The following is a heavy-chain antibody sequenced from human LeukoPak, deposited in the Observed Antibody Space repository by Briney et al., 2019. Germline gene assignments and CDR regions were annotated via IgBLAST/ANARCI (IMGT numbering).Heavy chain of an antibody. D-gene: IGHD2-21*01. V-gene: IGHV3-48*01. J-gene: IGHJ1*01. CDR2: ISSSSSTI. Sequence: GGSLRLSCAASGFTFSSYSMNWVRQAPGKGLEWVSYISSSSSTIYYADSVKGRFTISRDNAKNSLYLQMNGLRAEDTAVYYCARAALAYCGGDCYKHWGQGTLVTVSP. CDR1: GFTFSSYS. CDR3: ARAALAYCGGDCYKH.